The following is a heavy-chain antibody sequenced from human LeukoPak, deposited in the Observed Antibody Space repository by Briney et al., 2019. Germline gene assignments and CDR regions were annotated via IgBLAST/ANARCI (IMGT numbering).Heavy chain of an antibody. CDR3: ARDRGSYYDSSGYYYAGYFDY. D-gene: IGHD3-22*01. CDR2: IWYDGSNK. J-gene: IGHJ4*02. CDR1: GFTFSSYG. V-gene: IGHV3-33*08. Sequence: GGSLRLSCAASGFTFSSYGMHWVRQAPGKGLEWVAVIWYDGSNKYYADSVKGRFTISRDNSKNTLYLQMNSLRAEGTAVYYCARDRGSYYDSSGYYYAGYFDYWGQGTLVTVSS.